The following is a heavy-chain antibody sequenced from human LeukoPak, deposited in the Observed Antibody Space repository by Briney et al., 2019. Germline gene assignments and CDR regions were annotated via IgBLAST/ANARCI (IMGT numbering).Heavy chain of an antibody. CDR1: GGSISSYY. J-gene: IGHJ5*02. CDR3: ARSXYPXGGXSEDWFDP. Sequence: PSETLSLTCTVSGGSISSYYWSWIRQPPGKGLEWIGYIYYSGSTNYNPSLKSRVTISVDTSKNQFSLKLSSVTAADTAVYYCARSXYPXGGXSEDWFDPWGQGTLVTVSS. CDR2: IYYSGST. V-gene: IGHV4-59*01. D-gene: IGHD4-23*01.